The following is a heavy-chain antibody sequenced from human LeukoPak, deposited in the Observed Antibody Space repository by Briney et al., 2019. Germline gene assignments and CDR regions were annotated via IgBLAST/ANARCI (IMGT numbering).Heavy chain of an antibody. D-gene: IGHD2-2*01. CDR3: ARYLAPPPYQLPGRPPVCCYYYYMDV. V-gene: IGHV4-31*03. J-gene: IGHJ6*03. CDR1: GGSISSGGYY. Sequence: KASETLSLTCTVSGGSISSGGYYWSWIRQHPGKGLEWIGYIYYSGSTYYNPSLKSRVTISVDTSKNQFSLKLSSVAAADTAVYYCARYLAPPPYQLPGRPPVCCYYYYMDVWGKGTTVTVSS. CDR2: IYYSGST.